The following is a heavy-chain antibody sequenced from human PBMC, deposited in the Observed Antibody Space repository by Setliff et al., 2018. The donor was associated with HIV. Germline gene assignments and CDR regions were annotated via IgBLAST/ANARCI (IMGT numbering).Heavy chain of an antibody. J-gene: IGHJ4*02. CDR3: TRWYDSIGYPHLAFFDY. D-gene: IGHD3-22*01. CDR1: GFSLRTYA. CDR2: IKSKTDGGTT. V-gene: IGHV3-15*01. Sequence: GGSLRLSCAASGFSLRTYAMSWVRQAPGKGLEWVGRIKSKTDGGTTDYAAPVKGRFTISRDDSKNTLYLQMNSLKTEDTAVYYCTRWYDSIGYPHLAFFDYWGQGTLVTVSS.